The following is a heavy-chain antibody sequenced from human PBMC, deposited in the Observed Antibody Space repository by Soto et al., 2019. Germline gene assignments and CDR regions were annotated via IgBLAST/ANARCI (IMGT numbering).Heavy chain of an antibody. V-gene: IGHV4-31*03. D-gene: IGHD3-10*01. CDR3: ARERYYGSGSYSFLVDY. Sequence: SETLSLTCTVSGGSISSGGYYWSWIRQHPGKGLEWIGYIYYSGSTYYNPSLKSRVTISVDTSKNQFSLKLSSVTAADTAVYYCARERYYGSGSYSFLVDYWGQGTLVTVSS. J-gene: IGHJ4*02. CDR1: GGSISSGGYY. CDR2: IYYSGST.